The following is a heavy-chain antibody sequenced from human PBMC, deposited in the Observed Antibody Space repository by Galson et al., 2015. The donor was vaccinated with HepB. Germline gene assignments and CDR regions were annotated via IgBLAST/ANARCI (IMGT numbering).Heavy chain of an antibody. CDR1: QFTFSDYT. D-gene: IGHD3-16*01. CDR2: ISSGSVTL. Sequence: SLRLSCAASQFTFSDYTMNWIRQAPGRGLEWISYISSGSVTLDYADSVKGRFTISRDNAKNSLYLQMNSLRDEDTAVYYCARDADPLIPSAYAMDVWGQGTTVIVSS. J-gene: IGHJ6*02. V-gene: IGHV3-11*01. CDR3: ARDADPLIPSAYAMDV.